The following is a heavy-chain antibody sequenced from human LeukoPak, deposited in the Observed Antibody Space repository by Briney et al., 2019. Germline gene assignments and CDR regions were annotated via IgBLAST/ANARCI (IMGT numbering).Heavy chain of an antibody. CDR1: GGSISSYY. D-gene: IGHD6-13*01. CDR2: IYYSGST. V-gene: IGHV4-59*01. Sequence: SETLSLTCTVSGGSISSYYWSWIRQPPGKGLEWIEYIYYSGSTNYNPSLKSRVTISVDTSKNQFSLKLSSVTAADTAVYYCARKQSRAGAAGGTFDCWGQGTLVTVSS. CDR3: ARKQSRAGAAGGTFDC. J-gene: IGHJ4*02.